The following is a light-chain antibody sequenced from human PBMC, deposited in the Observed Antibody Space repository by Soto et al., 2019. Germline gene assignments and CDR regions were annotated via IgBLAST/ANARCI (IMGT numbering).Light chain of an antibody. J-gene: IGLJ3*02. CDR1: SSDVGGYNY. Sequence: QSALTQPASVSGSPGQSITISCTGTSSDVGGYNYLSWYQQNPGKAPKVMIYEVSNRPSGVSNRFSGSKSGNTASLTISGLQADDEADYYCSSYTTSGTPVFGGGTKLTVL. CDR2: EVS. CDR3: SSYTTSGTPV. V-gene: IGLV2-14*01.